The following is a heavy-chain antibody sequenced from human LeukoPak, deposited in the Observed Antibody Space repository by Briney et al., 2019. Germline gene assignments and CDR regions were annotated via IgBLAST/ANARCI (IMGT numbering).Heavy chain of an antibody. V-gene: IGHV3-9*01. CDR3: ARDSLISYDSSGYYYPGAFDI. Sequence: GGSLRLSCAASGFTFDDYAMHWVRQAPGKGLECDSGISWNSGSIGYADSVKGRFTISTDNAKNSLYLQMNSMRPEDTPVYYCARDSLISYDSSGYYYPGAFDIWGQGTMVSVSS. J-gene: IGHJ3*02. CDR2: ISWNSGSI. CDR1: GFTFDDYA. D-gene: IGHD3-22*01.